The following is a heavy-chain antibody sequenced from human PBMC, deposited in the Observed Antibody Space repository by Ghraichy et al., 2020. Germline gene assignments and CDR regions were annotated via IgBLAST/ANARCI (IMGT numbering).Heavy chain of an antibody. Sequence: GGSLRLSCAASGFTFSSYSMNWVRQAPGKGLEWVSSISSSSSYIYYADSVKGRFTISRDNAKNSLYLQMNSLRAEDTAVYYCARDHGDPWEPAPYGRFDPWGQGTLVTVSS. CDR1: GFTFSSYS. D-gene: IGHD4-17*01. CDR3: ARDHGDPWEPAPYGRFDP. CDR2: ISSSSSYI. V-gene: IGHV3-21*01. J-gene: IGHJ5*02.